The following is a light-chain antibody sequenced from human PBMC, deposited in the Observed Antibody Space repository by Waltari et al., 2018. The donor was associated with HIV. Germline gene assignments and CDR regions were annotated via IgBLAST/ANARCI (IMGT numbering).Light chain of an antibody. J-gene: IGLJ3*02. Sequence: QSALTQPASVSGSPGQSITISCTGTSSHIGPYNLASWHHQHPGKAPNTLIYEVSHRPSGVSNRFSGSKSGNTASLTISGLQAEDEADYYCCSYAGSSTLVFGGGTKVTVL. CDR3: CSYAGSSTLV. V-gene: IGLV2-23*02. CDR2: EVS. CDR1: SSHIGPYNL.